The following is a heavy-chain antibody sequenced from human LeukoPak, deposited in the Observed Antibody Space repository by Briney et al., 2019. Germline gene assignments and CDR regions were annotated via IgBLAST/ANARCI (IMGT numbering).Heavy chain of an antibody. V-gene: IGHV1-46*01. J-gene: IGHJ4*02. Sequence: ASVKVSCKASGYTFTSYYMHWVRQAPGQGLEWMGIINPSGGSTSYAQKFQGRVTMTRDTSTSTVYMELSSLRSEDTAVYYCARDLGENDYGDYTMFDYWGQGTLVTVSS. CDR2: INPSGGST. CDR3: ARDLGENDYGDYTMFDY. D-gene: IGHD4-17*01. CDR1: GYTFTSYY.